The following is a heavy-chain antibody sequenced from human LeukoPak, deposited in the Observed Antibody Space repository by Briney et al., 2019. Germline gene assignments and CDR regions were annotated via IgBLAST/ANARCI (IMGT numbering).Heavy chain of an antibody. D-gene: IGHD3-10*01. CDR1: GGSFSGYY. J-gene: IGHJ4*02. CDR2: INHSGST. V-gene: IGHV4-34*01. CDR3: ARGSGVLYFDY. Sequence: SETLSLTCAVYGGSFSGYYWSWIRQPPGKGLEWIGEINHSGSTNYNPSLESRVTISVDTSKNNFSLKLSSVTAADTAVYYCARGSGVLYFDYWGQGTLVTVSS.